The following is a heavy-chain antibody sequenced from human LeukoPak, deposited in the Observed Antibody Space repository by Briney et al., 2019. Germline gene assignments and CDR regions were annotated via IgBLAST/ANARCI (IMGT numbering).Heavy chain of an antibody. CDR1: GFTFGDYA. J-gene: IGHJ4*02. V-gene: IGHV3-49*04. CDR2: IRSKAYGGTT. D-gene: IGHD3-3*01. Sequence: GGSLRLSCTASGFTFGDYAMSWVRQAPGKGLEWVGFIRSKAYGGTTEYAASAKGRFTISRDDSKSIAYLQMNSLKTEDTAVYYCTRDLYDFWSGYLLDYWGQGTLVTVSS. CDR3: TRDLYDFWSGYLLDY.